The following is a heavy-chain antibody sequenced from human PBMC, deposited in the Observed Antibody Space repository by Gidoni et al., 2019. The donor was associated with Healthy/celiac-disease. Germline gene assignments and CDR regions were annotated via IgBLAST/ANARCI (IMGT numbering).Heavy chain of an antibody. V-gene: IGHV4-34*01. D-gene: IGHD3-22*01. Sequence: QVQLQQWGAVLLQPSETLSLPCAVYCRSFSGYYWSWIRQPPGTGLEWCGEIKHSGSTNYNSSLKSRVTRSVDTSKNEFSLKLSSVTAADTAVDYWARGRTMVVVVIGAYYFDYWGQGTLVTVSS. J-gene: IGHJ4*02. CDR2: IKHSGST. CDR3: ARGRTMVVVVIGAYYFDY. CDR1: CRSFSGYY.